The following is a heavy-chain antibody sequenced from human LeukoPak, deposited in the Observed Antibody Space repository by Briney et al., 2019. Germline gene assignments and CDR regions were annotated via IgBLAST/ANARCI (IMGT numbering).Heavy chain of an antibody. V-gene: IGHV3-11*01. CDR2: ISSSGSTI. CDR1: GFTFSDYY. CDR3: ATARVGATAFDY. D-gene: IGHD1-26*01. J-gene: IGHJ4*02. Sequence: GGSRRLSCAASGFTFSDYYMSWIRQAPGKGLEWVSYISSSGSTIYYADSVKGRFTISRDNAKNSLYLQMNSLRAEDTAVYYCATARVGATAFDYWGQGTLVTVSS.